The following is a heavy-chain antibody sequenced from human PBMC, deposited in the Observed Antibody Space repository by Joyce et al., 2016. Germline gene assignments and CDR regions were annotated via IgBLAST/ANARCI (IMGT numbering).Heavy chain of an antibody. CDR2: IIPSFKTS. J-gene: IGHJ3*02. V-gene: IGHV1-69*01. Sequence: QVQLVQSGAQMKKPGSSVKVSCKASGGTFGSYVINWVRQGPGQGLEWVGQIIPSFKTSNYGQKFQVRVTITADESTATVYMEFIRLTSKDTAVYYCARENGHDYLGASDIWGQGTKVTVS. CDR1: GGTFGSYV. CDR3: ARENGHDYLGASDI. D-gene: IGHD5-12*01.